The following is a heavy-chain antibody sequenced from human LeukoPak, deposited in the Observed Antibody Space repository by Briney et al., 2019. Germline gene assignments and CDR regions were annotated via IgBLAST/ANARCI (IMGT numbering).Heavy chain of an antibody. CDR2: IYYDGSNK. V-gene: IGHV3-33*01. Sequence: GGSLRLSCAASGFTFSSYGMHWVRQAPGKGLEWVAVIYYDGSNKYYTDSVKGRFTISRDNSKNTLYLQMNSLRAEDTAVYYCARPGAYGSTGGGGFEYFDYWGQGTLVTVSS. CDR1: GFTFSSYG. J-gene: IGHJ4*02. D-gene: IGHD3-22*01. CDR3: ARPGAYGSTGGGGFEYFDY.